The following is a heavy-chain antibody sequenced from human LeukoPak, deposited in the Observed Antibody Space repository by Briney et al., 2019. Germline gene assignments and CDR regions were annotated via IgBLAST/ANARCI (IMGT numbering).Heavy chain of an antibody. CDR2: ISDNGGRT. D-gene: IGHD1-14*01. CDR3: AKDFGRNLGGPGY. V-gene: IGHV3-23*01. Sequence: PGGSLRLSCAAPGFTFSTYTMAWVRQAPGGGLEWVSGISDNGGRTYYADSVKDRFAISRDDSKSTLYLQMNSLRGEDTAVYYCAKDFGRNLGGPGYWGRGTLVIVSS. CDR1: GFTFSTYT. J-gene: IGHJ4*02.